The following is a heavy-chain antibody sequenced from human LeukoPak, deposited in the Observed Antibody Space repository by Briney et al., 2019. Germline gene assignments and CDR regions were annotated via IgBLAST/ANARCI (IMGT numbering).Heavy chain of an antibody. V-gene: IGHV5-51*01. CDR1: GYSFTSYW. CDR3: ACRDLTSTWSFP. Sequence: GESLKISCQGFGYSFTSYWIGWVRQMPGKGMEWMGVIYPGDSRIRYNPSFQGQVTISVDKSISTAYLQWVSLKASDTAMYYCACRDLTSTWSFPWGLGTLVTVSS. D-gene: IGHD6-13*01. CDR2: IYPGDSRI. J-gene: IGHJ5*02.